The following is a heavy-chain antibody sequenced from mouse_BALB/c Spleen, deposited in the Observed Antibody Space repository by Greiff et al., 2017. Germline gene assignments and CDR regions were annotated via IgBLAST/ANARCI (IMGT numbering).Heavy chain of an antibody. CDR2: ISYSGST. CDR1: GYSITSDYA. Sequence: EVKLQESGPGLVKPSQSLSLTCTVTGYSITSDYAWNWIRQFPGNKLEWMGYISYSGSTSYNPSLKSRISITRDTSKNQFFLQLNSVTTEDTATYYCARSGYLGDYYFDYWGQGTTLTVSS. D-gene: IGHD5-1*01. J-gene: IGHJ2*01. CDR3: ARSGYLGDYYFDY. V-gene: IGHV3-2*02.